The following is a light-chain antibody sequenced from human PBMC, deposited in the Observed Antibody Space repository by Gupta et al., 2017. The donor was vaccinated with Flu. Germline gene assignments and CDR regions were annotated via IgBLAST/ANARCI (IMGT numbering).Light chain of an antibody. CDR1: SSNVGSNA. CDR2: DDN. CDR3: AAWDDSRNGHYV. Sequence: VTISCIESSSNVGSNAVHRYQQVPGTAPKLLIYDDNQRPSGGPERCFGSKSGTSAALAISGLQSEDEADYYCAAWDDSRNGHYVFGTGTEVTVL. J-gene: IGLJ1*01. V-gene: IGLV1-44*01.